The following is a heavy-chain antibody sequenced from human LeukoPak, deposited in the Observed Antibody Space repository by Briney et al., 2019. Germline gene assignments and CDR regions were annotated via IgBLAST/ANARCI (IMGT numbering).Heavy chain of an antibody. Sequence: VGSLRLSCAASGFTFSSYSMNWVRQAPGKGLEWGSYISSSSSTIYYADSVKGRFTISRDNAKNSLYLQMNSLRAEDTAVYFCAKAFESNNLLSYYYTDVWGKGTTVTVSS. J-gene: IGHJ6*03. D-gene: IGHD3-9*01. V-gene: IGHV3-48*01. CDR3: AKAFESNNLLSYYYTDV. CDR2: ISSSSSTI. CDR1: GFTFSSYS.